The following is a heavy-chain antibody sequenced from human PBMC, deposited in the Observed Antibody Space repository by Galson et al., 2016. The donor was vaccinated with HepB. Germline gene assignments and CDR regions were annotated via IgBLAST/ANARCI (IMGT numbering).Heavy chain of an antibody. CDR3: ARGQGGFEGFVH. CDR2: LDGSGTWQ. V-gene: IGHV3-21*01. Sequence: SLRLSCAGSGFRFSDYRMNWFRRAPGKGLEWISSLDGSGTWQHSSESLKGRFTISSDNDENTLFLQMNSLTPQDTAVYYCARGQGGFEGFVHWCQGTLVTVS. J-gene: IGHJ5*02. D-gene: IGHD3-10*01. CDR1: GFRFSDYR.